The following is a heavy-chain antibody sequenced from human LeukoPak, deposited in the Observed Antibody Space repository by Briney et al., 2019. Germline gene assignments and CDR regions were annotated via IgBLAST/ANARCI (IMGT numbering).Heavy chain of an antibody. V-gene: IGHV3-7*01. Sequence: GGSLRLSCAASGFTFNTYWMIWVRLAPGKGLDWVANINQDGSVRYYVASVKGRFTISRDNAKNLVHLQMNSLRAEDTAVYYCARKGLPDYWGQGTEVTVSS. CDR3: ARKGLPDY. D-gene: IGHD2-21*02. CDR2: INQDGSVR. J-gene: IGHJ4*02. CDR1: GFTFNTYW.